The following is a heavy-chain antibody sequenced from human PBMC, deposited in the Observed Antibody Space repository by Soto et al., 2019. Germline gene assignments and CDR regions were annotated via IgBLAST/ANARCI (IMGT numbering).Heavy chain of an antibody. CDR3: VRVEGYSRRFDP. Sequence: QLQLQESGPGLVKPSETLSLTCTVSGGSISSTGHYCRWVRQPPGKGLEWIASISYSEITYCNPSLRSRVPMSVDTSKNQFSLKLNSVTAADTAVYFCVRVEGYSRRFDPWGQGTLVTVSS. J-gene: IGHJ5*02. D-gene: IGHD4-4*01. CDR2: ISYSEIT. V-gene: IGHV4-39*01. CDR1: GGSISSTGHY.